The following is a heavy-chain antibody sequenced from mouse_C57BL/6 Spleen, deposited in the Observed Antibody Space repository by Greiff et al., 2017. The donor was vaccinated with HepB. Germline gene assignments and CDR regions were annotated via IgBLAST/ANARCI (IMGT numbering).Heavy chain of an antibody. Sequence: VQLQQSGAELVKPGASVKLSCKASGYTFTSYWMQWVKQRPGQGLEWIGEIDPSDSYTNYNQKFKGKATLTVDTSSSTAYRQLSSLTSEDSAVYYCARCPDYYGSSYWYFDVWGTGTTVTVSS. J-gene: IGHJ1*03. CDR3: ARCPDYYGSSYWYFDV. V-gene: IGHV1-50*01. CDR2: IDPSDSYT. D-gene: IGHD1-1*01. CDR1: GYTFTSYW.